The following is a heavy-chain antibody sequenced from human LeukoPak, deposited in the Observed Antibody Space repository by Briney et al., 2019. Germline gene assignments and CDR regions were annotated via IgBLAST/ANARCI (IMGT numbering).Heavy chain of an antibody. Sequence: SETLSLTCTVSGASISSGSISSYYWSWIRQPPGKGLEWIGYIYYSGSTNYNPSLKSRVTISVDTSKNQFSLKLSSVTAADTAVYYCATMSGTYYKFDYWGQGTLVTVSS. J-gene: IGHJ4*02. CDR1: GASISSGSISSYY. D-gene: IGHD1-26*01. CDR3: ATMSGTYYKFDY. CDR2: IYYSGST. V-gene: IGHV4-61*01.